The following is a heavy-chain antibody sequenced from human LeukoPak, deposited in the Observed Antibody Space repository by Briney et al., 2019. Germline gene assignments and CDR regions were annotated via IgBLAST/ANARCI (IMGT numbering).Heavy chain of an antibody. CDR3: ARSPHILTGENFDY. Sequence: ASVKVSCKASGYTFTGYYMHWVRQAHGQGLEWMGWINPNSGGTNYAQKFQGRVTMTRDTSISTAYMELSRLRSDDTAVYYCARSPHILTGENFDYWGQGTLVTVSS. D-gene: IGHD3-9*01. J-gene: IGHJ4*02. CDR2: INPNSGGT. CDR1: GYTFTGYY. V-gene: IGHV1-2*02.